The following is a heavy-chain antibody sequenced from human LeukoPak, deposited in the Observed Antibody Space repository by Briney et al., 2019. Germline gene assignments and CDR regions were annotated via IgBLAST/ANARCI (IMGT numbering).Heavy chain of an antibody. CDR1: GFSLINCD. CDR3: ARNRVGFYYADAFDM. D-gene: IGHD5-24*01. V-gene: IGHV3-30*02. Sequence: HAGGSLRLSCAPSGFSLINCDMHWVRQTPGKGPEWVAFIHYDGSEKYYADSLKGRFTISRDNSKNTLYLQMNSLRGEDTAVYYCARNRVGFYYADAFDMWGQGTMVTVSS. CDR2: IHYDGSEK. J-gene: IGHJ3*02.